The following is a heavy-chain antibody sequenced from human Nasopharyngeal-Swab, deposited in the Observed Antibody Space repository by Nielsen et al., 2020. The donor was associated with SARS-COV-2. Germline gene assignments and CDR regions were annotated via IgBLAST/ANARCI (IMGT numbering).Heavy chain of an antibody. D-gene: IGHD3-22*01. CDR1: GYTFTSYA. CDR3: ARDRYYYDSSGYSVRFCDY. Sequence: ASVKVSCKASGYTFTSYAMHWVRQAPGQRLEWMGWINAGNGNTKYSQKFQGRVTMTRDTSTSTVYMELSSLRSEDTAVYYCARDRYYYDSSGYSVRFCDYWGQGTLVTVSS. V-gene: IGHV1-3*01. J-gene: IGHJ4*02. CDR2: INAGNGNT.